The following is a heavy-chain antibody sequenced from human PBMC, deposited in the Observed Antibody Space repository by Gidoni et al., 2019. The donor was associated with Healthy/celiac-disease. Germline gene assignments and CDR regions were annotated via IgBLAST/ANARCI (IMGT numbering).Heavy chain of an antibody. Sequence: QVQLVESGGGVVQPGRSLRLSCAASGFTFSSYGMPWVRQAPGKGLEWVAVISYDGSNKYYADSVKGRFTISRDNSKNTLYLQMNSLRAEDTAVYYCAKDFTMVRGVIITTDWYFDLWGRGTLVTVSS. V-gene: IGHV3-30*18. CDR3: AKDFTMVRGVIITTDWYFDL. CDR1: GFTFSSYG. D-gene: IGHD3-10*01. J-gene: IGHJ2*01. CDR2: ISYDGSNK.